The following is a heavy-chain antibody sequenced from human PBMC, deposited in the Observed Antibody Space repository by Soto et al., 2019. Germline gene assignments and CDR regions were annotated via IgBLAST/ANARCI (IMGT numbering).Heavy chain of an antibody. CDR1: GFTFSSYG. Sequence: GGSLRLSCAASGFTFSSYGMHWVRQAPGKGLEWVAVIWYDGSNKYYADSVKGRFTISRDNSKNTLYLQMNSLRAEDTAVYYCARDGLYCSSTSCSDYYGMDVWGQGTTGTVSS. V-gene: IGHV3-33*01. CDR2: IWYDGSNK. CDR3: ARDGLYCSSTSCSDYYGMDV. D-gene: IGHD2-2*01. J-gene: IGHJ6*02.